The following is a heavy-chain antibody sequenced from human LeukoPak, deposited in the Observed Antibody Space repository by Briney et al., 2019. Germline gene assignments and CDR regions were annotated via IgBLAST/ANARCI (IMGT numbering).Heavy chain of an antibody. V-gene: IGHV3-20*04. CDR1: GFTFDDYG. CDR2: INWNGGST. CDR3: ARDINYYDSSGYIS. D-gene: IGHD3-22*01. Sequence: PGGSLRLSCAASGFTFDDYGMSWVRQAPGKGLEWVSGINWNGGSTGYADSVKGRFTISRDNAKNSLYLQMNSLRAEDTALYYCARDINYYDSSGYISWGQGTLVTVSS. J-gene: IGHJ4*02.